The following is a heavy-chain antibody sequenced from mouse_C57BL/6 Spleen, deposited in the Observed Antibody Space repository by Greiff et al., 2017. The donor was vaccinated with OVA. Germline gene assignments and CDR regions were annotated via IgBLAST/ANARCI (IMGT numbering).Heavy chain of an antibody. V-gene: IGHV5-9*01. Sequence: EVKLMESGGGLVKPGGSLKLSCAASGFTFSSYTMSWVRQTPEKRLEWVATISGGGGNTYYPDSVKGRFTISRDNAKNTLYLQMSSLRSEDTALYYCARHGYSNHPYYAMDYWGQGTSVTVSS. J-gene: IGHJ4*01. D-gene: IGHD2-5*01. CDR1: GFTFSSYT. CDR2: ISGGGGNT. CDR3: ARHGYSNHPYYAMDY.